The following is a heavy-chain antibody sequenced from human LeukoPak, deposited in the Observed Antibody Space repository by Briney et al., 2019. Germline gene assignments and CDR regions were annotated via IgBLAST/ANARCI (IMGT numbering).Heavy chain of an antibody. Sequence: GGSLRLSCAASGFTFTNAWMSWVRQAPGKGLEWVGRIKSKTDGGTTDYAAPVKGGFTISRDDSKNTLYLQMNSLKTEDTAVYYCTTYRLYGSGSYQVDSWGQGTLVTVSS. D-gene: IGHD3-10*01. CDR1: GFTFTNAW. V-gene: IGHV3-15*01. CDR3: TTYRLYGSGSYQVDS. CDR2: IKSKTDGGTT. J-gene: IGHJ4*02.